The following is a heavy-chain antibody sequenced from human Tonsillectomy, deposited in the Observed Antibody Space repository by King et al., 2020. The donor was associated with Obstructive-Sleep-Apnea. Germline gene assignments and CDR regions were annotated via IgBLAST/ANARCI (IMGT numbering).Heavy chain of an antibody. V-gene: IGHV5-51*01. CDR2: IYPDDSDT. CDR3: ARLMSYSGSGSLYYYGMDV. Sequence: VQLVESGAEVKKPGESLKISCKGSGYSFTSYWIGWVRQMPGKGLEWMGIIYPDDSDTRYSPSFQGQVTISADKSISTAYLQWSSLKASDTAMYYCARLMSYSGSGSLYYYGMDVWGQGTTVTVSS. D-gene: IGHD3-10*01. CDR1: GYSFTSYW. J-gene: IGHJ6*02.